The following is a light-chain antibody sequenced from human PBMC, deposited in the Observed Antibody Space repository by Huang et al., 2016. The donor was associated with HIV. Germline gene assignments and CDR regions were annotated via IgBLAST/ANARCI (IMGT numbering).Light chain of an antibody. Sequence: EIVMTQSPATLSVSPGERATLSCRASQRIGTNLAWYQQKRGQPPSLLSYGAFTRATGIPARFSGTGSGTEFTLTISSLQSEDFAIYYCQQYDDWRTFGQGTKVE. V-gene: IGKV3-15*01. CDR1: QRIGTN. J-gene: IGKJ1*01. CDR2: GAF. CDR3: QQYDDWRT.